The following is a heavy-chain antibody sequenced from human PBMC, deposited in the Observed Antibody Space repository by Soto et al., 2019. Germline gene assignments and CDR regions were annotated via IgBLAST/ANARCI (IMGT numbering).Heavy chain of an antibody. V-gene: IGHV4-39*01. CDR2: IYYSGST. CDR3: ARLMVRGVIDY. Sequence: TLSLTCTVSGGSISSSSYYWGWIRQPPGKGLEWIGSIYYSGSTYYNPSLKSRVTISVDTSKNQFSLKLSPVTAADTAVYYCARLMVRGVIDYWGQGTLVTVSS. CDR1: GGSISSSSYY. D-gene: IGHD3-10*01. J-gene: IGHJ4*02.